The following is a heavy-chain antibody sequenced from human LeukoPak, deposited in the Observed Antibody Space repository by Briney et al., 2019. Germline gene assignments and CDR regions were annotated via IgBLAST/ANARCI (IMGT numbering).Heavy chain of an antibody. Sequence: SVKVSCKASGGTFSSYAISWVRQAPGQGLEWMGGIIPIFGTANYAQKFQGRVTTTADESTSTAYMELSSLRSEDTAVYYCARDPEEHYYYGMDVWGQGTTVTVSS. CDR3: ARDPEEHYYYGMDV. CDR1: GGTFSSYA. CDR2: IIPIFGTA. J-gene: IGHJ6*02. V-gene: IGHV1-69*13. D-gene: IGHD1-26*01.